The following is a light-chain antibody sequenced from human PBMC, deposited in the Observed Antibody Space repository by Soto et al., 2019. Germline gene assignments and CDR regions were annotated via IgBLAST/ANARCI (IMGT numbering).Light chain of an antibody. CDR1: QRPVNY. V-gene: IGKV1-39*01. Sequence: DIQMTQSPSSLSASVGDRVTITCRASQRPVNYLNWYQQRPGQAPRLLIYARSNLQSGVPSRFSGGGSGTDFTLTISNLQPEDFATYYCQQTYSAPLTFGGGTKVEMK. CDR2: ARS. J-gene: IGKJ4*01. CDR3: QQTYSAPLT.